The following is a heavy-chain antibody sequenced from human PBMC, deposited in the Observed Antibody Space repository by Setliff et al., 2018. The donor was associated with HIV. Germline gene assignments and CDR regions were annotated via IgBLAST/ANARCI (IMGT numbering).Heavy chain of an antibody. D-gene: IGHD5-18*01. CDR3: AKEGTYRGYSYGYSYYLDY. V-gene: IGHV3-33*06. J-gene: IGHJ4*02. Sequence: GGSLRLSCVVSGFTSSDYGIHWVRQAPGKGLEWLAVIWYDGSNKYYVDPVKGRFTISRDNSKKILYLQMNSLRDEDTAVYYCAKEGTYRGYSYGYSYYLDYWGQGTLVTVSS. CDR2: IWYDGSNK. CDR1: GFTSSDYG.